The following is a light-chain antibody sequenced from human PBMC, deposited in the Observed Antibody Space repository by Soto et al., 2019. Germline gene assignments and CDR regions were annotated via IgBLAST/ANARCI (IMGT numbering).Light chain of an antibody. CDR3: SSYTSNSTYV. J-gene: IGLJ1*01. CDR2: DVS. CDR1: SNDVGGYNS. Sequence: QSALTQPASVSGSPGQSITISCTGTSNDVGGYNSVSWYQQHPGKATKLVIYDVSNRPSGVSNRFSASKSGIMASLTISGLQAEDEEADYYCSSYTSNSTYVFGTGTKVTVL. V-gene: IGLV2-14*01.